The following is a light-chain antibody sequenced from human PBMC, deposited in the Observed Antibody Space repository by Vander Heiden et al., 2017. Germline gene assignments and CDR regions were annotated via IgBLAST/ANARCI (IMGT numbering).Light chain of an antibody. J-gene: IGLJ3*02. V-gene: IGLV1-51*01. Sequence: QSVLSQPPPVSAAPGQKVTISCSGSSSNIGNNYVAWYQQFQGTTPKLLISDNNKRPSGIPGRFSGSKSGTSATLGITGLQTGDEADYYCSTWDTSLSAVVFGGGTKVNVL. CDR2: DNN. CDR3: STWDTSLSAVV. CDR1: SSNIGNNY.